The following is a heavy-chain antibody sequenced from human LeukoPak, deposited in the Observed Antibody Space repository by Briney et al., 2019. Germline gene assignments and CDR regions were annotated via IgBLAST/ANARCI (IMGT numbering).Heavy chain of an antibody. Sequence: ASVKVSCKASGYTFTGYYMHWVRQAPGQGLEWMGWINPNSGGTNYAQKFQGRVTMTRDTSISTAYMELSRLRSDDTAVYYCARDRRYFDWLLSLDYWGQGTLVTVSS. CDR3: ARDRRYFDWLLSLDY. CDR2: INPNSGGT. D-gene: IGHD3-9*01. V-gene: IGHV1-2*02. CDR1: GYTFTGYY. J-gene: IGHJ4*02.